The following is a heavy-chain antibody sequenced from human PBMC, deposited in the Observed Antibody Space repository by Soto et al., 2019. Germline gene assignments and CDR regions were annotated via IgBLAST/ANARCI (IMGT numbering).Heavy chain of an antibody. CDR2: IRPYNGDT. Sequence: ASVKVSCKASGGSFSSFGFSWVRQAPGQGLEWMGWIRPYNGDTKYAQNLQGRVTMTTDTSTSTAYMEMRSLRSDDTAVYYCVRDLDGSGSYYTDYWGPGTLVTVSS. V-gene: IGHV1-18*04. CDR1: GGSFSSFG. CDR3: VRDLDGSGSYYTDY. J-gene: IGHJ4*02. D-gene: IGHD3-10*01.